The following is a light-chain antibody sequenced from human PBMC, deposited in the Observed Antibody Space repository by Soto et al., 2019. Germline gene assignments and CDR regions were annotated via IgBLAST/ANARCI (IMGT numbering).Light chain of an antibody. Sequence: EIMITQSPATLSVSPGERATLSCRASQSVSSNLAWYQQKPGQAPRLLIYGASTRATGFPARFSGSGSGTEFTLTISSLQSEDFAVYYCQQYNYWPRTFGQGTKV. J-gene: IGKJ1*01. V-gene: IGKV3-15*01. CDR3: QQYNYWPRT. CDR1: QSVSSN. CDR2: GAS.